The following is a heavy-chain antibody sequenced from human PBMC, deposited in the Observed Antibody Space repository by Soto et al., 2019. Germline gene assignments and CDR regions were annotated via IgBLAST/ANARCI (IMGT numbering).Heavy chain of an antibody. Sequence: ASVKVSCKASGYSFTGNSMHWVRQAPGQGLEWMGWINPNNGGTNYAQRFRGWVTMTRDTSVSTAYMDLNRLKSDDTAVYYCASHQPTEDYYYYMDVWGKGTTVTVSS. V-gene: IGHV1-2*04. CDR1: GYSFTGNS. CDR2: INPNNGGT. CDR3: ASHQPTEDYYYYMDV. J-gene: IGHJ6*03.